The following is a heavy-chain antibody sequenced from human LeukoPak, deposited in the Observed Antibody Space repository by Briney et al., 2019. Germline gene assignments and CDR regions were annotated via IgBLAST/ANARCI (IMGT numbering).Heavy chain of an antibody. Sequence: SETLPLTCTVSGGPISSYYWSWVRQPAGKGLEWVGRIYTSGTTNYNPSLRSRVTLSVDTSKNQVFLNLSSVTAADTAVYFCARDYYSSGRLSYMDVWGKGTTVTVSS. J-gene: IGHJ6*03. CDR3: ARDYYSSGRLSYMDV. D-gene: IGHD3-10*01. CDR2: IYTSGTT. CDR1: GGPISSYY. V-gene: IGHV4-4*07.